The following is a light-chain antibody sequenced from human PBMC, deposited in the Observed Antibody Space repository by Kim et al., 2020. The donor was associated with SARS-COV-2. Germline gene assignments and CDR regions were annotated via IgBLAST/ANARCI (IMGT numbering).Light chain of an antibody. V-gene: IGKV3-11*01. J-gene: IGKJ1*01. CDR3: QQRSNWPRT. Sequence: EIVLTQSPATLSLSPVERATLSCRASQSVSSYLAWYQQKPRQAPRLLIYDASNRATGIPARFSGSGSGTDFTLTISSLEPEDFAVYYCQQRSNWPRTFGQGTKVDIK. CDR1: QSVSSY. CDR2: DAS.